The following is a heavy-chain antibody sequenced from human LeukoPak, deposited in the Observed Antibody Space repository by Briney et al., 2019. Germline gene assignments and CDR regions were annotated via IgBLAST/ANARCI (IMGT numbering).Heavy chain of an antibody. CDR3: ARGGSGYDYYYYYMDV. D-gene: IGHD3-22*01. CDR2: IYYSGST. CDR1: GGSISSYY. V-gene: IGHV4-59*01. Sequence: SETLSLTCTVSGGSISSYYWSWIRQPPGKGLEWIGYIYYSGSTNYNPSLKSRVTISVDTSKNQFSLKLSSVTAADTAVYYCARGGSGYDYYYYYMDVWGKGTTVTIPS. J-gene: IGHJ6*03.